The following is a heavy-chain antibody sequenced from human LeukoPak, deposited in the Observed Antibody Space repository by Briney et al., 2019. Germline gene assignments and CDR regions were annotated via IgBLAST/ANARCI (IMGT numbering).Heavy chain of an antibody. J-gene: IGHJ4*02. CDR1: GFRISDSY. Sequence: GGSLRLSCAVSGFRISDSYTAWVRQAPGKGLEWVAFIRYDGSNKYYADSVKGRFTISRDNSKNTLYLQMNSLRAEDTAVYYCAKEKEGGYSYGLSYWGQGTLVTVSS. D-gene: IGHD5-18*01. V-gene: IGHV3-30*02. CDR3: AKEKEGGYSYGLSY. CDR2: IRYDGSNK.